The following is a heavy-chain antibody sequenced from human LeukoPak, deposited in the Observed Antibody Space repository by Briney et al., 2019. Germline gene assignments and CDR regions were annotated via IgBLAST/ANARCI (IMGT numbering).Heavy chain of an antibody. V-gene: IGHV1-8*03. CDR1: GYTFTSYD. Sequence: ASVKVSCKASGYTFTSYDINWVRQATGQGLEWMGWMNPNSGNTGYAQKFQGRATITRNTSISTAYMELSSLRSEDTAVYYCVAAGTMGTYYYYYMDVWGKGTTVTVSS. J-gene: IGHJ6*03. D-gene: IGHD1-7*01. CDR2: MNPNSGNT. CDR3: VAAGTMGTYYYYYMDV.